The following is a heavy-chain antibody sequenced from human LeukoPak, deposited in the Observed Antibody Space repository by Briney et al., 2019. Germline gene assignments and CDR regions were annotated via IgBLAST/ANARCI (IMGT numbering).Heavy chain of an antibody. V-gene: IGHV3-9*01. CDR3: ARGMAYCGGDCPSDY. Sequence: GRSLRLSCAASGFTFDDYAMHWVRQAPGKGLEWVSGISRDSGTIVYADSVKGRFTISRDNSKNTLYLQMNSLRAEDTAVYYCARGMAYCGGDCPSDYWGQGTLVTVSS. D-gene: IGHD2-21*02. J-gene: IGHJ4*02. CDR1: GFTFDDYA. CDR2: ISRDSGTI.